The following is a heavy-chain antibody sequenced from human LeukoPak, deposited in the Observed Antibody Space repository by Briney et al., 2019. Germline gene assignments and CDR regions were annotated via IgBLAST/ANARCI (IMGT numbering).Heavy chain of an antibody. CDR3: ARDRLVGVIAAAHNWFDP. J-gene: IGHJ5*02. V-gene: IGHV1-69*04. CDR1: GGTFSSYA. Sequence: SVKVSCKASGGTFSSYAISWVRQAPGQGLEWMGRIIPILGIANYAQKFQGRVTITRDTSASTAYMELSSLRSEDTAVYYCARDRLVGVIAAAHNWFDPWGQGTLVTVSS. D-gene: IGHD6-13*01. CDR2: IIPILGIA.